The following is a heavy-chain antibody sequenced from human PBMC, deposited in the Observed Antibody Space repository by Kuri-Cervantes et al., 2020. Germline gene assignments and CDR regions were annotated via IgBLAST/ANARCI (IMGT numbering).Heavy chain of an antibody. D-gene: IGHD5-24*01. CDR1: GGSFSGYY. J-gene: IGHJ3*02. CDR3: ARPLKRWLQLGAFDI. CDR2: INHSGST. Sequence: GSLRLSCAVYGGSFSGYYWSWIRQPPGKGLEWIGEINHSGSTNYNPSLKSRVTISVDTSKNQFSLKLSSVTAADTAVYYCARPLKRWLQLGAFDIWGQGTMVTVSS. V-gene: IGHV4-34*01.